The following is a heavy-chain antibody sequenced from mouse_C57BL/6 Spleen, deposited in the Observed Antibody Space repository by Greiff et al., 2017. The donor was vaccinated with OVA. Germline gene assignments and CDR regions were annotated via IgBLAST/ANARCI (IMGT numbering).Heavy chain of an antibody. CDR3: VRDRGYSNPVDWYFDV. CDR2: IRSKSSNYAT. V-gene: IGHV10-3*01. CDR1: GFTFNTYA. J-gene: IGHJ1*03. D-gene: IGHD2-5*01. Sequence: EVQRVESGGGLVQPKGSLKLSCAASGFTFNTYAMHWVRQAPGKGLEWVARIRSKSSNYATYYADSVKDRFTISRDDSQSMLYLQMNNLKTEDTAMYYCVRDRGYSNPVDWYFDVWGTGTTVTVSS.